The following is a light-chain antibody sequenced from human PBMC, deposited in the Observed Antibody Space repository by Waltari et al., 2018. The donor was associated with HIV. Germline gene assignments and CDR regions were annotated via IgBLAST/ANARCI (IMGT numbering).Light chain of an antibody. V-gene: IGKV3-20*01. CDR2: GAS. CDR3: QKYNSAPFT. Sequence: EIVLTQSPGTLSLSPGERGNLSCRASQSVSSSYLAWYQQKPGQAPRLLIYGASSRATGIPDRFSGSGSGTDFTLSISGLEPEDFATYYCQKYNSAPFTFGPGTKVDIK. J-gene: IGKJ3*01. CDR1: QSVSSSY.